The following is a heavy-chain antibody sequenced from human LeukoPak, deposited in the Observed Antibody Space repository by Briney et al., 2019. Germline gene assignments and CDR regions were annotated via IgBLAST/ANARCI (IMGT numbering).Heavy chain of an antibody. CDR2: IYSGGST. J-gene: IGHJ5*02. Sequence: GGSLRLSCAASGFTVSSNYMSWVRQAPGKGLEWVSVIYSGGSTYYADSVKGRFTISRDNSKNTLYLKMNSLRAEDTAVYYCARRSSPKGGFDPWGQGTLVTVSS. V-gene: IGHV3-53*01. CDR3: ARRSSPKGGFDP. D-gene: IGHD6-13*01. CDR1: GFTVSSNY.